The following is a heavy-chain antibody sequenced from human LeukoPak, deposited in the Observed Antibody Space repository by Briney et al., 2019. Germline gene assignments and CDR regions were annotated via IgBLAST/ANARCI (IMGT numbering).Heavy chain of an antibody. CDR2: ISGSGGST. CDR3: AKGYCSGGSCLPLFDY. CDR1: GFTFSSYA. Sequence: GGSLRLSCAASGFTFSSYAMSRVRQAPGKGLEWVSAISGSGGSTYYADSVKGRFTISRDNSKNTLYLQMNSLRAEDTAVYYCAKGYCSGGSCLPLFDYWGQGTLVTVSS. V-gene: IGHV3-23*01. J-gene: IGHJ4*02. D-gene: IGHD2-15*01.